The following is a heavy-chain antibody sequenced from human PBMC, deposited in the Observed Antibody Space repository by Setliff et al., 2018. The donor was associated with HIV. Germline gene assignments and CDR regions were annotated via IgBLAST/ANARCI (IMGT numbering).Heavy chain of an antibody. CDR2: VYYTGKT. V-gene: IGHV4-31*02. Sequence: PSETLSLTCSVSGVSIVSGGFYFSWIRHHPGKGLEWIGTVYYTGKTYYNPSLQSRLTMSADTSKNQLYLKINSVTAADAAVYFCARDLYANYHVVDIWGPGTMVTVSS. J-gene: IGHJ3*02. D-gene: IGHD2-15*01. CDR3: ARDLYANYHVVDI. CDR1: GVSIVSGGFY.